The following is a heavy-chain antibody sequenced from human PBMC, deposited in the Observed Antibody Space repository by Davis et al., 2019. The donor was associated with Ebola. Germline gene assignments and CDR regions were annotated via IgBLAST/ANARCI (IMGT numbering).Heavy chain of an antibody. V-gene: IGHV4-59*01. Sequence: LRLSCTVSGGSISSYYWSWIRQPPGKGLEWIGYIYYSGSTNYNPSLKSRVTISVDTSKNQFSLKLSSVTAADTAVYYCARVGGYYGSGSSYYYYYYYMDVWGKGTTVTVSS. CDR1: GGSISSYY. CDR3: ARVGGYYGSGSSYYYYYYYMDV. D-gene: IGHD3-10*01. CDR2: IYYSGST. J-gene: IGHJ6*03.